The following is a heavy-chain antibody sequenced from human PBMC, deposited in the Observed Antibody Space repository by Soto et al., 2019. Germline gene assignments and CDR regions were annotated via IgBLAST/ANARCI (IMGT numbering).Heavy chain of an antibody. CDR3: ARSYGSGSYPLYYFDY. D-gene: IGHD3-10*01. CDR1: GGSISSGGYY. V-gene: IGHV4-31*03. Sequence: SETLSLTCTVSGGSISSGGYYWSWIRQHPGKGLEWIGYIYYSGSTYYNPSLKSRVTISVDTSKNQFSLKLSSVTAADTAVYYCARSYGSGSYPLYYFDYWGQGTLVTVSS. CDR2: IYYSGST. J-gene: IGHJ4*02.